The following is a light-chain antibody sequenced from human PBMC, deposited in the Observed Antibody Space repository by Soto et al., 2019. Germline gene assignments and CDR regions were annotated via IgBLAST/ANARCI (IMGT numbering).Light chain of an antibody. CDR1: QTVTNDY. CDR3: QQYCSSPLFT. Sequence: EIVLTQSPGTLSLSPGERATLSCRASQTVTNDYLAWYQQKPGQAPRLLIFGASSRATGIPDRFGGSGSGTAFSLPISSREQDDVAVYYCQQYCSSPLFTFGQGTKVDFK. V-gene: IGKV3-20*01. CDR2: GAS. J-gene: IGKJ3*01.